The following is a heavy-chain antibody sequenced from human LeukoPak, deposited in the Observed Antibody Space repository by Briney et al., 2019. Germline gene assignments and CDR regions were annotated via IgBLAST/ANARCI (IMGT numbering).Heavy chain of an antibody. V-gene: IGHV4-61*01. D-gene: IGHD2-15*01. CDR2: IYYSGSF. CDR3: ARGPILGYCSGGSCYSYYYGMDV. Sequence: SETLSLTCTVSGGSVSSGSYFWTWIRQPPGKGLEWIGYIYYSGSFNYNPSLKSRVTISVDTSKNQFSLKLSSVTAADTAVYYCARGPILGYCSGGSCYSYYYGMDVWGQGTTVTVSS. CDR1: GGSVSSGSYF. J-gene: IGHJ6*02.